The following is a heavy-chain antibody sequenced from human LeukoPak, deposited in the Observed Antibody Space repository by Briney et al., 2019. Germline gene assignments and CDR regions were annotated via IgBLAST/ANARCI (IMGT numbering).Heavy chain of an antibody. J-gene: IGHJ4*02. CDR1: GGSISSGGYY. D-gene: IGHD3-22*01. CDR3: ARGIDTEYYYDSSGYKGHYYFDY. Sequence: PSETLSLTCTVSGGSISSGGYYWSWIRQHPGKGLEWIGYIYYSGSTYYNPSLKSRVTISVDTSKNQFSLKLSSVTAADTAVYYCARGIDTEYYYDSSGYKGHYYFDYWGQGTLVTVSS. CDR2: IYYSGST. V-gene: IGHV4-31*03.